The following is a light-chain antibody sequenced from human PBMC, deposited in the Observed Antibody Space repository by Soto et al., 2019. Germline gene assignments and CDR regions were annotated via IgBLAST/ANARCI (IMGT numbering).Light chain of an antibody. J-gene: IGKJ4*01. CDR3: QQTHTFLPLN. CDR2: GAS. Sequence: DIQMTQSPSSVSASVGDSVTITCRASQGISNWLAWYQQQPGKAPKLLIYGASSLQSGVPSRFSGGGSGTHFTLLISSLQPEDVATYYCQQTHTFLPLNFGGGTKVEI. CDR1: QGISNW. V-gene: IGKV1-12*01.